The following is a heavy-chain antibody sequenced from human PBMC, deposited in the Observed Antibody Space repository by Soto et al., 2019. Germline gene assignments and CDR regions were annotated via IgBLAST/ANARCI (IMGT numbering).Heavy chain of an antibody. CDR2: ISYDGSNK. J-gene: IGHJ6*02. Sequence: LRLSCAASGFTFSSYAMHWVRQAPGKGLEWVAVISYDGSNKYYADSVKGRFTISRDNSKNTLYLQMNSLRAEDTAVYYCVRDREGEDYYYGMDVWGQGTTVTVSS. CDR1: GFTFSSYA. CDR3: VRDREGEDYYYGMDV. D-gene: IGHD3-16*01. V-gene: IGHV3-30-3*01.